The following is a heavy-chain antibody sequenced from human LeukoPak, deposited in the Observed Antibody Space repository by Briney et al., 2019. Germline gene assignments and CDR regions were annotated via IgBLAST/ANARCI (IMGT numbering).Heavy chain of an antibody. CDR1: GIPFSGYW. D-gene: IGHD2-21*01. CDR2: INQDGSVG. CDR3: AIPSRGGESSD. J-gene: IGHJ1*01. Sequence: GGSLRLSCAASGIPFSGYWMGWVRQAPGKGPEWVAIINQDGSVGYYVDSVKGRFTISRDSPRNSLYLQMNSLRAEDTAMYYCAIPSRGGESSDWGQGTLVTVSS. V-gene: IGHV3-7*05.